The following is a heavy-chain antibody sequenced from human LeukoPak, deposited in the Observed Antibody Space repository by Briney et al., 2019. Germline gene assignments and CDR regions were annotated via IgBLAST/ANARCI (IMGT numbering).Heavy chain of an antibody. Sequence: GASVKVSCKASGYTFSTCDFSWVRQAPGQGLEWMGWISSSNGKTNYAQILQGRVTMTTDTSTSTAYMELRSLRSDDTAVYYCARGGGSTANGMDVWGRGTTVTVSS. V-gene: IGHV1-18*01. J-gene: IGHJ6*02. CDR1: GYTFSTCD. D-gene: IGHD2-15*01. CDR3: ARGGGSTANGMDV. CDR2: ISSSNGKT.